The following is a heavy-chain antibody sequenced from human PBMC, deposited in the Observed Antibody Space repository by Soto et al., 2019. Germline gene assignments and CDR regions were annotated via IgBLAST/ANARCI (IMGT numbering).Heavy chain of an antibody. D-gene: IGHD1-26*01. CDR1: GFTFSTYG. J-gene: IGHJ2*01. V-gene: IGHV3-30*18. Sequence: SLRLSCAASGFTFSTYGMHWVRQAPGKGLEWVAVISYDGSNKYYANSVKGRFTISRDNSKNTLYLQMNSLRAEDTAVYYCAKGHRDDLVGATTGGWYFDLWGRGTLVTVSS. CDR2: ISYDGSNK. CDR3: AKGHRDDLVGATTGGWYFDL.